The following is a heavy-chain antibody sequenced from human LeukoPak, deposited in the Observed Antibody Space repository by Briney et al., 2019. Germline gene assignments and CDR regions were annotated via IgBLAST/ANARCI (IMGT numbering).Heavy chain of an antibody. V-gene: IGHV4-59*01. J-gene: IGHJ2*01. CDR1: GGSISSYY. CDR3: ARDSRPAHYYDSSGQDWFFDL. D-gene: IGHD3-22*01. Sequence: SETLSLTCTVSGGSISSYYWSWIRQPPGKGLEWIGYIYCSGTINYNPSLKSRVTISVVTSKNQFSLKLSSVTAADTAVYYCARDSRPAHYYDSSGQDWFFDLWGRGTLVTVSS. CDR2: IYCSGTI.